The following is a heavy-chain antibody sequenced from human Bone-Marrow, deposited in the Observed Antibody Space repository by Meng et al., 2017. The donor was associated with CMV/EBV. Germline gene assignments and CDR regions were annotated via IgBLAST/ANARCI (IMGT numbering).Heavy chain of an antibody. Sequence: SLKVSCKASGGTFSSYAISWVRQAPGQGLEWMGGIIPIFGTANYAQKFQGRVTITTDESTSTAYMELSSLRSEDTAVYYCARVDGVVPYYYYGMDVCGEGTTVAVSS. D-gene: IGHD3-3*01. V-gene: IGHV1-69*05. J-gene: IGHJ6*04. CDR1: GGTFSSYA. CDR3: ARVDGVVPYYYYGMDV. CDR2: IIPIFGTA.